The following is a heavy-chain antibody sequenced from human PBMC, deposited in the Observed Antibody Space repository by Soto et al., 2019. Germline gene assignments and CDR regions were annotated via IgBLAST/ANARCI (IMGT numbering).Heavy chain of an antibody. J-gene: IGHJ5*02. CDR3: ARDGLGHWFDP. Sequence: SETLSLTCTVSGGSISSGDYYWSWIRQPPGKGLEWIGYIYYSGSTYYNPSLKSRVTISVDTSKNQFSLKLSSVTAADTAVYYCARDGLGHWFDPWGQGTLVTVSS. D-gene: IGHD5-12*01. CDR1: GGSISSGDYY. V-gene: IGHV4-30-4*01. CDR2: IYYSGST.